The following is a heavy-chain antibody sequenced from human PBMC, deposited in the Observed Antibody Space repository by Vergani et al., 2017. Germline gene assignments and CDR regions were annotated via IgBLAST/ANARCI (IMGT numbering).Heavy chain of an antibody. D-gene: IGHD5-12*01. CDR2: LTGGGGST. CDR1: GFTFSTYA. V-gene: IGHV3-23*01. CDR3: VKDAVRYESFFAS. Sequence: EVQLLESGGSLKQPGGSVRLSCAASGFTFSTYAMHWVRQAPGKGLEWVSALTGGGGSTYYADSFKGRFIISRDNSRDTLYLQMNSLRPEDTATYYCVKDAVRYESFFASWGRGTLVTV. J-gene: IGHJ4*02.